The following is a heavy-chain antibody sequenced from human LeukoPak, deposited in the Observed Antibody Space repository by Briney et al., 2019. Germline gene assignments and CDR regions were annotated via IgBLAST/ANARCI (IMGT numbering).Heavy chain of an antibody. J-gene: IGHJ4*02. CDR1: GYTFTNYY. D-gene: IGHD3-22*01. CDR3: ARGVHRRYYDISAYFSD. V-gene: IGHV1-46*01. CDR2: INPSGGNT. Sequence: GASVKVSCKASGYTFTNYYMHWVRQAPGPGLEWMGIINPSGGNTKYAQKFQGRVTMTRDMSTSTVYMELSSLRSEDTAVYYCARGVHRRYYDISAYFSDWGQGTPVTVSS.